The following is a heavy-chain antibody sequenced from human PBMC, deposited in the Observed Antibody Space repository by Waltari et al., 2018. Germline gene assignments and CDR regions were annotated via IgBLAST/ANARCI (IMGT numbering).Heavy chain of an antibody. V-gene: IGHV3-74*01. CDR1: GVTFSAPW. J-gene: IGHJ4*02. Sequence: EVQLVESGGGLVQPGGSLRLSCAVSGVTFSAPWIHWVRQTPGKGLMWVSRINPDGRTTNYADSVTGRFTISRDNAKNMVYLQMHSLGAEDTAVYYCATAGNYRFDFWGQGTLVTVSP. CDR2: INPDGRTT. CDR3: ATAGNYRFDF. D-gene: IGHD1-26*01.